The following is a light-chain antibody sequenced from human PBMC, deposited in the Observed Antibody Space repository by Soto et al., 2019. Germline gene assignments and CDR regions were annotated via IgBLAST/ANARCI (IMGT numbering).Light chain of an antibody. CDR3: QKYNSAFLT. CDR1: PGISNY. CDR2: AAS. J-gene: IGKJ4*01. Sequence: DIQMTQSPSSLSASVGDRVTITCRASPGISNYLAWYQQKPGKVPKLLIYAASTLQSGVPSRFSGSGSGTDFTLTISSLQPEDVATYYCQKYNSAFLTFGGGTKVEIK. V-gene: IGKV1-27*01.